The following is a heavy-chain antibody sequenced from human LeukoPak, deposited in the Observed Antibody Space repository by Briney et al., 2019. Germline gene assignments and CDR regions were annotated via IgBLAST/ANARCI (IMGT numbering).Heavy chain of an antibody. V-gene: IGHV4-39*02. CDR3: AREGDSSGWYYDY. CDR2: IYYRGNT. D-gene: IGHD6-19*01. J-gene: IGHJ4*02. Sequence: PSETLSLTCSVSGGSISSGDYYWGWIRQPPGKGLEWIGSIYYRGNTFYNPSLRSRVTISVDTSKNQFSLQLNSVTPEDTAVYYCAREGDSSGWYYDYWGQGTLVTVSS. CDR1: GGSISSGDYY.